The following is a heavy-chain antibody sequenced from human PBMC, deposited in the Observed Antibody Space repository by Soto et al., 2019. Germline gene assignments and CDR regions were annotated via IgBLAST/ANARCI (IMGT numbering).Heavy chain of an antibody. V-gene: IGHV4-30-4*01. CDR3: ARVSGYDSYYYYGMDV. CDR1: GGSISSGDYY. CDR2: IYYSGST. Sequence: PSETLSLTCTVSGGSISSGDYYWSWIRQPPGKGLEWIGCIYYSGSTYYNPSLKSRVTISVDTSKNQFSLKLSSVTAADTAVYYCARVSGYDSYYYYGMDVWGQGTTVTVSS. J-gene: IGHJ6*02. D-gene: IGHD5-12*01.